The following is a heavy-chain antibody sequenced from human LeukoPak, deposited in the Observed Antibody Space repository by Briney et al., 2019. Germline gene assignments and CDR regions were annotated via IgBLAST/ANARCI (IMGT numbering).Heavy chain of an antibody. J-gene: IGHJ4*02. CDR2: INAGNGNT. CDR1: GYTFTSYA. D-gene: IGHD6-19*01. CDR3: ARGYSIAVASPIGY. V-gene: IGHV1-3*01. Sequence: ASVKVSCKASGYTFTSYAMHWVRQAPGQRLEWMGWINAGNGNTKYSQKFQGRVTMTRDTSTSTVYMELSSLRSEDTAVYYCARGYSIAVASPIGYWGQGTLVTVSS.